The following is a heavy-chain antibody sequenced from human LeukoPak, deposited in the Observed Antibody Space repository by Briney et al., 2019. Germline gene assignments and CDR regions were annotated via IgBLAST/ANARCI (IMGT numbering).Heavy chain of an antibody. Sequence: SETLSLTCAVYGGSFSGYSWSWIRQPPGKGLEWIGEINHSGSTNYNPSLKSRVTISVDTSKNQFSLKLSSVTAADTAVYYCARPNGRGYYYGMDVWGQGTTVTVSS. V-gene: IGHV4-34*01. CDR2: INHSGST. CDR1: GGSFSGYS. J-gene: IGHJ6*02. CDR3: ARPNGRGYYYGMDV. D-gene: IGHD4/OR15-4a*01.